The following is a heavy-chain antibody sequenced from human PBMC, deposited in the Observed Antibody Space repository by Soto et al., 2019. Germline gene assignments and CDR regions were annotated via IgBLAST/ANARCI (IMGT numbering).Heavy chain of an antibody. CDR2: IYYSGST. CDR1: GYSISSSNW. V-gene: IGHV4-28*01. Sequence: SDTLSLTCAVSGYSISSSNWWGWIRQPPGKGLEWIGYIYYSGSTYYNPSLKSRVTMSVDTSKNQFSLKLSSVTAVDTAVYYCAGVNYYYYYMDVWGKGTTVNVSS. CDR3: AGVNYYYYYMDV. D-gene: IGHD6-13*01. J-gene: IGHJ6*03.